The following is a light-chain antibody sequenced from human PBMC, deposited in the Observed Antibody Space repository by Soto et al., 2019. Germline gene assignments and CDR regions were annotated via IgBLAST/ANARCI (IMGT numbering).Light chain of an antibody. CDR1: NSNIGTNT. Sequence: QSVLTQPPSASATPGQRVTISCSGSNSNIGTNTVNWYQQLPGTAPRLLIYTNNQRPSGVPQRFSGSKTGTYASLAIGGLQSEDGADYYCAAWDDSLGAYLFGTGTKVTVL. CDR2: TNN. CDR3: AAWDDSLGAYL. J-gene: IGLJ1*01. V-gene: IGLV1-44*01.